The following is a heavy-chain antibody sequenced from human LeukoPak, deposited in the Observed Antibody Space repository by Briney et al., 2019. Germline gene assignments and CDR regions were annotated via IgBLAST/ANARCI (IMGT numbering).Heavy chain of an antibody. CDR2: ISAYNGNT. V-gene: IGHV1-18*01. CDR1: GYTFTSYG. Sequence: GASVKVSCKASGYTFTSYGISWVRQAPGQGLEWMGWISAYNGNTNYAQKLQGRVTMTTDTSTSTAYMELRSLRSDDTAVYYCARFREDDVVVPAAARYYFDYWGQGTLVTVSS. CDR3: ARFREDDVVVPAAARYYFDY. D-gene: IGHD2-2*01. J-gene: IGHJ4*02.